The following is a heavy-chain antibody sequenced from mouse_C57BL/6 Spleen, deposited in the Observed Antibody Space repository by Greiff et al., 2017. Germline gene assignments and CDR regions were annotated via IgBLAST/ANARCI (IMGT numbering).Heavy chain of an antibody. CDR1: GFNIKDDY. V-gene: IGHV14-4*01. Sequence: VQLKESGAELVRPGASVKLSCTASGFNIKDDYMHWVKQRPEQGLEWIGWIDPENGDTEYASKFQGKATITADTSSNTAYLQLSSLTSEDTAVYYGTTYYYGSSHLFAYWGQGTLVTVSA. CDR3: TTYYYGSSHLFAY. CDR2: IDPENGDT. J-gene: IGHJ3*01. D-gene: IGHD1-1*01.